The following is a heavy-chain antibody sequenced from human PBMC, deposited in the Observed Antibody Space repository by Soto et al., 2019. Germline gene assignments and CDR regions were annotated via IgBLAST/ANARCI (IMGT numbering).Heavy chain of an antibody. CDR2: ISGTGTAI. CDR3: ATDPARTFFEN. D-gene: IGHD3-16*01. Sequence: GGSLRLSCAASGFTFGSFAMNWVRQAPGKGLEWVSYISGTGTAIYYADSVKGRFTISRDNAKNSLFLQMNTLRAEDTAVYYYATDPARTFFENWGQGTQVTVSS. CDR1: GFTFGSFA. J-gene: IGHJ4*02. V-gene: IGHV3-48*03.